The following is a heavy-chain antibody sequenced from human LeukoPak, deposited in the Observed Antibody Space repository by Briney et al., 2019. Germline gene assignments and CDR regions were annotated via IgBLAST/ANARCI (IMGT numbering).Heavy chain of an antibody. D-gene: IGHD3-3*02. CDR1: GFTFSSYA. Sequence: PGGSLRLSCAASGFTFSSYAMHWVRQAPGKGLEWVAVISYDGSNKYYADSVKGRFTISRDNSKNTLYLQMNSLRAEDTAVYYCARDHFRTVPYYFDYWGQGTLVTVSS. J-gene: IGHJ4*02. V-gene: IGHV3-30*04. CDR3: ARDHFRTVPYYFDY. CDR2: ISYDGSNK.